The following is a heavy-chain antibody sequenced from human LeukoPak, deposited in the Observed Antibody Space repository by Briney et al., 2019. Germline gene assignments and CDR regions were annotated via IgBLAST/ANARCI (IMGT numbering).Heavy chain of an antibody. J-gene: IGHJ3*02. D-gene: IGHD2-2*01. CDR3: ARVASRVVDI. CDR1: GGSFSGYY. CDR2: INHSGST. V-gene: IGHV4-34*01. Sequence: PSETLSLTCAVYGGSFSGYYWSWIRQPPGKGLEWIGEINHSGSTNYNPSLKSRVTISVDTSKNQFSLKLSSVTAADTAVYYCARVASRVVDIWGQGTMVTVSS.